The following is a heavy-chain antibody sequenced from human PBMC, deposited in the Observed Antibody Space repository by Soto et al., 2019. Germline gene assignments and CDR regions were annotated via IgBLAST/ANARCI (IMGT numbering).Heavy chain of an antibody. D-gene: IGHD1-26*01. J-gene: IGHJ4*02. Sequence: EVQLVESGGGVVRPGGSLRLSCAASGFTFDDYGMSWVRQVPGKGLEWISGINWSGGSTAYADSVKGRFTISRDNAKDSLSLQMSSLRAEDTALYYCARDWTYSGSYFGYWGQGTLVSVSS. CDR1: GFTFDDYG. CDR3: ARDWTYSGSYFGY. CDR2: INWSGGST. V-gene: IGHV3-20*04.